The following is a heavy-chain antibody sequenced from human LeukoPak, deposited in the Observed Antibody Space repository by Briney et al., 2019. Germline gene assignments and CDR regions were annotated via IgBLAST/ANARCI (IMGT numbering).Heavy chain of an antibody. CDR2: IRYDGSNK. V-gene: IGHV3-30*02. CDR3: AEGNHITIFGVVLNWFDP. J-gene: IGHJ5*02. CDR1: GFTFSSYG. Sequence: EGSLRLSCAASGFTFSSYGMHWVRQAPGKGLEWVAFIRYDGSNKYYADSVKGRFTISRDNSKNTLYLQMNSLRAEDTAVYYCAEGNHITIFGVVLNWFDPWGQGTLVTVSS. D-gene: IGHD3-3*01.